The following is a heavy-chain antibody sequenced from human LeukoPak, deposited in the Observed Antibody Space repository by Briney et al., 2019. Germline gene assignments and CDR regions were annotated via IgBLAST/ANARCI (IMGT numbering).Heavy chain of an antibody. V-gene: IGHV3-30*03. CDR1: GFTLSSYG. J-gene: IGHJ5*02. Sequence: GGSLRLSCAASGFTLSSYGMHWVRQAPGKGLEWVAVISYDGSNRYYADSVKGRFTISRDNSKNTLYLQMNSLRTEDTAVYYCARDPIKGDYYDNSGYYYSWFDPWGQGTLVTVSS. CDR3: ARDPIKGDYYDNSGYYYSWFDP. CDR2: ISYDGSNR. D-gene: IGHD3-22*01.